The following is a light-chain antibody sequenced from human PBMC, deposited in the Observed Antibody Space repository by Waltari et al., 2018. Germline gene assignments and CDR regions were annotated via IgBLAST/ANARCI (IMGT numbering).Light chain of an antibody. Sequence: DIQMTQSPSTLSASVGDRVTITCRASQSVSTSLAWYQQKPGKAPKVLIYKASSLESGVPLRFSGSGSGTEFTLTITSLQPDDVAIYYCQQCNSYLLTFGGGTKVEIK. V-gene: IGKV1-5*03. CDR1: QSVSTS. CDR3: QQCNSYLLT. J-gene: IGKJ4*01. CDR2: KAS.